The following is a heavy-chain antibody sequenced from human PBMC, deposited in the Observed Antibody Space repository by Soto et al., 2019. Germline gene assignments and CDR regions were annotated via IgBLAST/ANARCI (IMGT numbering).Heavy chain of an antibody. D-gene: IGHD1-1*01. CDR1: GGSISSGGYS. Sequence: QLQLQESGSGLVKPSQTLSLTCAVSGGSISSGGYSWSWIRQPPGKGLEWIGYIYHSGSTYYNPSRMSRVTLSVEQSKNQFSLKLSAVTAADTAVYYCARAVNWNHGFDPWGQGTLVTVSS. J-gene: IGHJ5*02. V-gene: IGHV4-30-2*01. CDR3: ARAVNWNHGFDP. CDR2: IYHSGST.